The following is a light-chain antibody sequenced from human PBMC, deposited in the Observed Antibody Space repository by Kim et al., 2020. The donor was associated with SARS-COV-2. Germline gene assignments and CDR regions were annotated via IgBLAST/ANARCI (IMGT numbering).Light chain of an antibody. J-gene: IGLJ3*02. CDR1: NSNIGSNP. V-gene: IGLV1-44*01. Sequence: QSVVTQPPSASGTPGQRVTISCSGSNSNIGSNPVNWYQQLPGSAPKLLIYSNNQRPSGVPDRFSGSKSGTSASLAISGLQSEDEADYYCAPWDDRLNGWVFGGGTQLTVL. CDR2: SNN. CDR3: APWDDRLNGWV.